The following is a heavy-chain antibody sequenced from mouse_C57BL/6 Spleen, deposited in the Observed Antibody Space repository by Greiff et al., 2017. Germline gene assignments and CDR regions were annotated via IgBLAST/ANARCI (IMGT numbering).Heavy chain of an antibody. CDR2: IDPSDSVT. CDR1: GSTFTSYW. Sequence: QVHVKQPGAELVRPGSSVKLSCKASGSTFTSYWLHWVKQRPIQGLERIGNIDPSDSVTHYNQKFKDKATLTVDKSSSTAYMQLSSLTSEYSAVYYCAREDYSNSYWYFDFWGTGTTVTVSS. J-gene: IGHJ1*03. V-gene: IGHV1-52*01. D-gene: IGHD2-5*01. CDR3: AREDYSNSYWYFDF.